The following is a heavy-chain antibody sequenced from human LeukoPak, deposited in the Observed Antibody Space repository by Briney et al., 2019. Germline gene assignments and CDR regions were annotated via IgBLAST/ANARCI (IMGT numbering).Heavy chain of an antibody. CDR3: ARDSHGDYPDY. CDR2: IYYSGST. CDR1: GGPISSHY. J-gene: IGHJ4*02. V-gene: IGHV4-59*11. Sequence: PSETLSLTCTVSGGPISSHYWSWIRQPPGKGLEWIGYIYYSGSTNYNPSLKSRVTISVDTSKNQFSLKLSSVTAADTAVYYCARDSHGDYPDYWGQGTLVTVSS. D-gene: IGHD5-12*01.